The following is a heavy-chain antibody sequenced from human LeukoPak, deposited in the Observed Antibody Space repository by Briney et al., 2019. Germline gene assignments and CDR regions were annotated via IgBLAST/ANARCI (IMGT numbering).Heavy chain of an antibody. J-gene: IGHJ4*02. CDR2: ISGSGGST. Sequence: PGASLRLSCAASGFTFSSYAMSWVRQAPGKGLEWASGISGSGGSTYYADSVKGRFTISRDNSKNTLYLQMNSLRAEDTAVYYCAKPPAYYYDSSGYSPFDYWGQGTLVTVSS. CDR3: AKPPAYYYDSSGYSPFDY. V-gene: IGHV3-23*01. D-gene: IGHD3-22*01. CDR1: GFTFSSYA.